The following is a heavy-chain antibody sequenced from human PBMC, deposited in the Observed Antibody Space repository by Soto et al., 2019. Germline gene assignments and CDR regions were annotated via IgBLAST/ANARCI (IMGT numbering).Heavy chain of an antibody. Sequence: PGESLKISCKASGYSFTNYWIGWVRQMPGKGLEWMGTIYPGDSDTRYSPSFQGQVTFSVDKSINTAYLHWTSLKASDTATYYCAIQHPLDSSAWYNWGQGTLVTVSS. V-gene: IGHV5-51*01. J-gene: IGHJ4*02. CDR1: GYSFTNYW. CDR3: AIQHPLDSSAWYN. D-gene: IGHD6-19*01. CDR2: IYPGDSDT.